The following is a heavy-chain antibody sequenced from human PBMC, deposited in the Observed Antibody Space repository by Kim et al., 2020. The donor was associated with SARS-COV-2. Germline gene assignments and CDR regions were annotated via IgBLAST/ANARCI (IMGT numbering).Heavy chain of an antibody. D-gene: IGHD1-26*01. Sequence: SVKVSCKASGFTFSSSTVQWVRQARGQRLEWIGWIVVGSGNTNHAQKFQERVTITRDMSTSTAYMELSSLRSADTAVYYCAAGMIVGVTSYYGMDVWGQGTTVTVSS. J-gene: IGHJ6*02. CDR2: IVVGSGNT. CDR3: AAGMIVGVTSYYGMDV. V-gene: IGHV1-58*01. CDR1: GFTFSSST.